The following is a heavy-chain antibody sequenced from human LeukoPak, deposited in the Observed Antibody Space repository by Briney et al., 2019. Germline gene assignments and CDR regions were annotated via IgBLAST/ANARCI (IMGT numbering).Heavy chain of an antibody. J-gene: IGHJ6*03. D-gene: IGHD3-10*01. Sequence: PGGSLRLSCAASGFTFSSYGMSWVRQAPGKGLEWVSAISGSGGSTYYADSVKGRFTISRDNSKNTLYLQMNSLRAEDTAVYYCAKAFYGSGLYYYYYMDVWGKGTMVTISS. CDR3: AKAFYGSGLYYYYYMDV. CDR1: GFTFSSYG. V-gene: IGHV3-23*01. CDR2: ISGSGGST.